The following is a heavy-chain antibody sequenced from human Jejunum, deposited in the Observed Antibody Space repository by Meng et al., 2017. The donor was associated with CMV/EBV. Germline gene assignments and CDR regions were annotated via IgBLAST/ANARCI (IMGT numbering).Heavy chain of an antibody. Sequence: FRDYFWTWIRQSPGKGLQWIGEINHSGRTNYNPSLKSRVIMSVDTSKNQFSLKMTSMTAADTGMYFCARVRSPTVAVLFAEDRWFDTWGQGTLVTVSS. J-gene: IGHJ5*02. CDR2: INHSGRT. V-gene: IGHV4-34*10. D-gene: IGHD2-21*01. CDR3: ARVRSPTVAVLFAEDRWFDT. CDR1: FRDYF.